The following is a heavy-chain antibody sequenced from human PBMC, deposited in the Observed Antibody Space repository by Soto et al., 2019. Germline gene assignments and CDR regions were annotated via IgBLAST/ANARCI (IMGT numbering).Heavy chain of an antibody. Sequence: SETLSLTCTVSGGSISSYYLSWIRQPPGKGLEWIGYIYYSGSTNYNPSLKSRVTISVDTSKNQFSLKLSSVTAADTAVYYCARDRYGSGSYVDYWGQGTLVTVS. J-gene: IGHJ4*02. CDR2: IYYSGST. CDR3: ARDRYGSGSYVDY. CDR1: GGSISSYY. V-gene: IGHV4-59*01. D-gene: IGHD3-10*01.